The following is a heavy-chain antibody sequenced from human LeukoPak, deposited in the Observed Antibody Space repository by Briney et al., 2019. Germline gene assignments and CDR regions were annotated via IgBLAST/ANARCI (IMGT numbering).Heavy chain of an antibody. Sequence: GSLRLSCAASGFTFSSYAMSWVRQPPGKGLEWIGEINHSGSTNYNPSLKSRVTTSVDTSKNQFSLKLSSVTAADTAVYYCARERRLYYGSGMTDYWGQGTLVTVSS. V-gene: IGHV4-34*01. CDR3: ARERRLYYGSGMTDY. J-gene: IGHJ4*02. CDR2: INHSGST. D-gene: IGHD3-10*01. CDR1: GFTFSSYA.